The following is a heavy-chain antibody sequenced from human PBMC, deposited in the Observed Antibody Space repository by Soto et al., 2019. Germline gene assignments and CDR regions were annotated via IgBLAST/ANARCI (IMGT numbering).Heavy chain of an antibody. CDR1: GYTFTSYG. J-gene: IGHJ2*01. CDR3: ARGPIRGVVPAATWYFDL. D-gene: IGHD2-2*01. CDR2: ISAYNGNT. Sequence: GASVKVSCKASGYTFTSYGISWLRQAPGQGLEWMGWISAYNGNTNYAQKLQGRVTMTTDTSTSTAYMELRSLRSDDTAVYYCARGPIRGVVPAATWYFDLWGRGTLVTVSS. V-gene: IGHV1-18*04.